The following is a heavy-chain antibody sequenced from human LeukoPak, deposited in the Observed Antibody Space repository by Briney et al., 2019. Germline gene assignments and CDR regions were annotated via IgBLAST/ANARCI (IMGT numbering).Heavy chain of an antibody. CDR2: IRGGGGSA. CDR3: ARDPNGDYIGAFDM. V-gene: IGHV3-23*01. Sequence: PGGSLRLSCTASGFTLGAYAMMWVRQAPGKGPEWVSAIRGGGGSAFYADSVKGRFTISRDNSKYTLFLQMNSLRAEDTAVYYCARDPNGDYIGAFDMWGPGTMVTVSS. D-gene: IGHD4-17*01. J-gene: IGHJ3*02. CDR1: GFTLGAYA.